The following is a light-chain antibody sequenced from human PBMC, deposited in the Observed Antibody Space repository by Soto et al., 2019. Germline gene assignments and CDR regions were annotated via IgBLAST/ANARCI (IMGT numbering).Light chain of an antibody. CDR2: GAS. V-gene: IGKV3-15*01. Sequence: ERVMTQSPATLSVSPGERATLSCRASQSVGGDLAWYQQKPGQAPRLLIYGASSRAPGIPDRFSGSGSGTEITLTISSLQSEDSAVYYCQQYENWPQLTFGGGTKVEIK. CDR1: QSVGGD. CDR3: QQYENWPQLT. J-gene: IGKJ4*01.